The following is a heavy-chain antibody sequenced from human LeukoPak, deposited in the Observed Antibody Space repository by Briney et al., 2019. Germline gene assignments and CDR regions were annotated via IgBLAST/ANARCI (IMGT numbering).Heavy chain of an antibody. CDR3: AIDSDGYSSGYDTDY. V-gene: IGHV3-23*01. D-gene: IGHD3-22*01. CDR2: ISGSGGST. J-gene: IGHJ4*02. Sequence: GGSLRLSCAASGFTLSNNAMSWVRQAPGKGPEWVSAISGSGGSTYYADSVKGRFTISRDNSKNTLYLQMNSLRAEDTAVYYCAIDSDGYSSGYDTDYWGQGTLVTVSS. CDR1: GFTLSNNA.